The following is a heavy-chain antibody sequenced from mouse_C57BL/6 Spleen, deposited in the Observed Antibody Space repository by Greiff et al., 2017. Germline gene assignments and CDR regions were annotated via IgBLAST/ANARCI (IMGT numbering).Heavy chain of an antibody. CDR2: IYPRSGNT. CDR1: GYTFTSYG. D-gene: IGHD2-5*01. V-gene: IGHV1-81*01. CDR3: AREDYSIYYAMDY. J-gene: IGHJ4*01. Sequence: QVHVKQSGAELARPGASVKLSCKASGYTFTSYGISWVKQRTGQGLEWIGEIYPRSGNTYYNEKFKGKATLTSDKSSSTAYMELRSLTSEDSAVYFCAREDYSIYYAMDYWGQGTSVTVSS.